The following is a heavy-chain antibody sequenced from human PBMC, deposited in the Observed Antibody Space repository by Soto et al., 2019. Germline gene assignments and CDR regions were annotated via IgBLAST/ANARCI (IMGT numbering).Heavy chain of an antibody. J-gene: IGHJ1*01. CDR2: IGGSGGDT. V-gene: IGHV3-23*01. Sequence: EVQLLESGGDLVQPGGSLRLSCAASGFTFGSYAMSWVRQAPGKGLEWVANIGGSGGDTYYAGSVKDRFTISRDKSENTLYLQTRSLRSDDTAVSYCARCLGGGRWTNGLLQLFQHWGQGTLVSVSS. D-gene: IGHD2-8*01. CDR1: GFTFGSYA. CDR3: ARCLGGGRWTNGLLQLFQH.